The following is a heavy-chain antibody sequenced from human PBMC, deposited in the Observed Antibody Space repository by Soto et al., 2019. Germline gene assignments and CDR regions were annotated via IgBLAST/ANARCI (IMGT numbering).Heavy chain of an antibody. J-gene: IGHJ4*02. CDR2: MNQDGSQE. D-gene: IGHD3-10*01. CDR1: GFTFSNYW. V-gene: IGHV3-7*05. Sequence: EVQLVESGGGLVQPGGSLRLSCAASGFTFSNYWMSWVRQAPGKGLEWVANMNQDGSQEYYVDSVKGRFTISRDNAENSLYLQMNSLRDEDTAVYYCAKAPRGSGRDYYFDYRGQGTLITVSS. CDR3: AKAPRGSGRDYYFDY.